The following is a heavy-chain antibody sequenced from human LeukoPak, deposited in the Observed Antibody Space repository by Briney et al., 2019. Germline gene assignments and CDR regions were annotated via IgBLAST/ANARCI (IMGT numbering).Heavy chain of an antibody. V-gene: IGHV3-23*01. CDR2: ISGSGGNT. J-gene: IGHJ4*02. CDR3: ARVVSGYHFDY. Sequence: GGSLRLSCAASGFTFSSYGMSWVRRAPGKGSGWVSGISGSGGNTYYADSVKGRFTISRDNSQNTLYLQMNTLRAEDTAVYYCARVVSGYHFDYWGQGTLVTVSS. D-gene: IGHD5-12*01. CDR1: GFTFSSYG.